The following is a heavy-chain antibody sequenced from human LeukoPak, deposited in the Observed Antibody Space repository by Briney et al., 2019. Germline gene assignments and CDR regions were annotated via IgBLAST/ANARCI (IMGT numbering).Heavy chain of an antibody. CDR2: IYTSGST. Sequence: PSQTLSLTCTVSGGSISSGSYYWSWIRQPAGKGLEWIGRIYTSGSTNYNPSLKCRVTISVDTSKNQFSLKLSSVTAADTAVYYCARDIPYYYDSSGYYWFDPWGQGTLVTVSS. V-gene: IGHV4-61*02. D-gene: IGHD3-22*01. CDR1: GGSISSGSYY. CDR3: ARDIPYYYDSSGYYWFDP. J-gene: IGHJ5*02.